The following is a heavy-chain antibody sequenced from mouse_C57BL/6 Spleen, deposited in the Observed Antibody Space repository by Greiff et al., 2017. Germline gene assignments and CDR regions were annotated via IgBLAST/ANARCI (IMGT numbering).Heavy chain of an antibody. Sequence: VQLQQPGTELVKPGASVKLSCKASGYTFTSYWMHWVKQRPGQGLEWIGNINPSNGGTNYTEKFKSKDTLTVDKSSSTAYMPRSSLKTEDSAGYYRARSGTTVLATWRARDAMDDWGQGTSVTVSS. CDR2: INPSNGGT. D-gene: IGHD1-1*01. CDR3: ARSGTTVLATWRARDAMDD. V-gene: IGHV1-53*01. CDR1: GYTFTSYW. J-gene: IGHJ4*01.